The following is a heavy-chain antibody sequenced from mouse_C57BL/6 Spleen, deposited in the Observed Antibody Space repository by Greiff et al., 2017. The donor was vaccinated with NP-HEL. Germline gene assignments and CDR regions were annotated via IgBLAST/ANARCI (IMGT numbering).Heavy chain of an antibody. CDR3: ARQEERGYAMDY. CDR2: ISSGGSYT. Sequence: EVKLEESGGDLVKPGGSLKLSCAASGFTFSSYGMSWVRQTPDKRLEWVATISSGGSYTYYPDSVKGRFTISRDNAKNTLYLQMSSLKSEDTAMYYCARQEERGYAMDYWGQGTSVTVSS. CDR1: GFTFSSYG. J-gene: IGHJ4*01. V-gene: IGHV5-6*02.